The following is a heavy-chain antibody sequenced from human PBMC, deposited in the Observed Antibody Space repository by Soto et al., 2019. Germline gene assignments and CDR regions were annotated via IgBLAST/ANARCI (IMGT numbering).Heavy chain of an antibody. CDR2: MSPHNGNT. CDR1: GSTFTTYD. J-gene: IGHJ4*02. D-gene: IGHD6-25*01. V-gene: IGHV1-8*01. Sequence: QVQLVQSGAEVKKPGASVKVSCKASGSTFTTYDIHWVRRAPGQGLEWMGWMSPHNGNTGFAQKFRDRVTIARNTSISTAYMELSGLRSEDTAVYYCARRKERSGPHYFDYWGQGTLVTVSS. CDR3: ARRKERSGPHYFDY.